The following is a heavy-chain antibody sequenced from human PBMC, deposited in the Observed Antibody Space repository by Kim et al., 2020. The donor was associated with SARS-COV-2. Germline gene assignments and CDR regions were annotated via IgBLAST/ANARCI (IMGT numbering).Heavy chain of an antibody. Sequence: LKSRVTISVDTSKNQFSLKLSSVTAADTAVYYCARRSGRLAAYYYYGMDVWGQGTTVTVSS. J-gene: IGHJ6*02. CDR3: ARRSGRLAAYYYYGMDV. V-gene: IGHV4-39*01. D-gene: IGHD3-10*01.